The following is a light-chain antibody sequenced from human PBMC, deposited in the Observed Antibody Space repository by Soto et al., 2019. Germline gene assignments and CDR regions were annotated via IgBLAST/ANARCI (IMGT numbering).Light chain of an antibody. J-gene: IGLJ3*02. CDR1: SGHNNYA. CDR2: LNSDGSH. CDR3: QTWGTGIGV. Sequence: QSVLTQSPSASASLGASVKLTCTLSSGHNNYAIAWHRQQPEKGPRYLMKLNSDGSHTEGAGIPDRFSGSSSGTERYLTISSLQSEDEADYYCQTWGTGIGVFGGGTKVTVL. V-gene: IGLV4-69*01.